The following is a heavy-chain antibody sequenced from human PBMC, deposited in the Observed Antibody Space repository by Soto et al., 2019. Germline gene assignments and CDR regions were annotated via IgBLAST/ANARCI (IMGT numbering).Heavy chain of an antibody. D-gene: IGHD2-15*01. CDR3: TKYRRTDAEGYSFDY. Sequence: QVQLQESGPGLVKPSETLSLTCTVSGGSISGSYWSWIRQTPGKVLEWVGYIHYGGSTNYNPSLKSRVTMSVDSAKNQFSLQLSSVTAADTAVYFCTKYRRTDAEGYSFDYWGQGALVTVSS. J-gene: IGHJ4*02. CDR2: IHYGGST. V-gene: IGHV4-59*01. CDR1: GGSISGSY.